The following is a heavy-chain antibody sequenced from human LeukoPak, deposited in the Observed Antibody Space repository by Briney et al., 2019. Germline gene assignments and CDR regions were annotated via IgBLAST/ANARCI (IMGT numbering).Heavy chain of an antibody. CDR2: ISHDGSHK. V-gene: IGHV3-30*03. Sequence: GGSLRLSCAASGFTFSSYDMDWVRQAPGKGLEWVAVISHDGSHKYYADSLKGRFTISRDNSKNTLYLQMNSLRAEDTAVYYCARVVVDSSGYYNGYWGQGTLVTVSS. J-gene: IGHJ4*02. CDR3: ARVVVDSSGYYNGY. D-gene: IGHD3-22*01. CDR1: GFTFSSYD.